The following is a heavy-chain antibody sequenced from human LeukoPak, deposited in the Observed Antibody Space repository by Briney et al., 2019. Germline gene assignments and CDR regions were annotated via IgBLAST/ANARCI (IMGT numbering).Heavy chain of an antibody. V-gene: IGHV3-48*03. D-gene: IGHD4-17*01. J-gene: IGHJ4*02. Sequence: GGSLRLSCAASGFTFSSYEMNWVPKVPGKGLEWVSYIGSSGTTIYYADSVKGRFTISRDNAKNSLYLQMNSLRAEDTAVYYCVGDDYGDYVYWGQGTLVTVSS. CDR1: GFTFSSYE. CDR3: VGDDYGDYVY. CDR2: IGSSGTTI.